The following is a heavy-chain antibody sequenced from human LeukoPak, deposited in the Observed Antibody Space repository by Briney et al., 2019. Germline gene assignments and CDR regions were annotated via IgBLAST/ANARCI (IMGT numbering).Heavy chain of an antibody. Sequence: SETLSLTCTVSGGSISSYYWSWIRQPPGKGLEWIGYLYYSGSTNYNPSLKSRVTISADTSKNQFSLKLTSVTAADTAEYYCARLYYDSRGYYIDYWGQGTLVTVSS. D-gene: IGHD3-22*01. CDR2: LYYSGST. V-gene: IGHV4-59*08. CDR3: ARLYYDSRGYYIDY. J-gene: IGHJ4*02. CDR1: GGSISSYY.